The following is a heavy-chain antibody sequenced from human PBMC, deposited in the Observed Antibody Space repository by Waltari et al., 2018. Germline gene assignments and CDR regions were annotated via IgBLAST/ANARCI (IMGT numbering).Heavy chain of an antibody. Sequence: VQLVQSGAAVKPPGASVKVSCRAYGYTLPASYFHWVRQAPGQGLEWMGRINPDSGATYYSQKFRGRIILTRDLSTNTVYLEMSNLKVDETAIYFCVRNHGRDSWGGPTVDHWGRGTLVTVSS. J-gene: IGHJ4*02. CDR2: INPDSGAT. CDR3: VRNHGRDSWGGPTVDH. CDR1: GYTLPASY. D-gene: IGHD7-27*01. V-gene: IGHV1-2*02.